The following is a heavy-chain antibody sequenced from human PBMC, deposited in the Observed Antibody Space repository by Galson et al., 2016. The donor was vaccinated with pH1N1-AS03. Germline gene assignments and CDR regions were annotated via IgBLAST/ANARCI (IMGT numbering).Heavy chain of an antibody. J-gene: IGHJ4*02. Sequence: CAISGDSVSSNTAAWNWIRQSPSRGLEWLGRTYYRSRWYNGYAVFVTSRITITPDTSKNQFSLQLKFVTPEDTAIYYCARDHLGAGPAFDYWGQGTLVTVSS. CDR3: ARDHLGAGPAFDY. D-gene: IGHD1-26*01. CDR1: GDSVSSNTAA. V-gene: IGHV6-1*01. CDR2: TYYRSRWYN.